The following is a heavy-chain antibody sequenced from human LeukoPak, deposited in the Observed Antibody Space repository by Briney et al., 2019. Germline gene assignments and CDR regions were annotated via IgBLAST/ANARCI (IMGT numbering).Heavy chain of an antibody. D-gene: IGHD3-10*01. CDR2: ICYSGST. J-gene: IGHJ4*02. V-gene: IGHV4-59*01. Sequence: SETLSLTCTVSGGSISSYYWSWIRQPPGKGLEWIGDICYSGSTNYNPSLMSRLTISVDTTNNQISLKLSSVTAADTTVYYCATSSVLWFGELGRDYYFDYWGQGTLVTVSS. CDR1: GGSISSYY. CDR3: ATSSVLWFGELGRDYYFDY.